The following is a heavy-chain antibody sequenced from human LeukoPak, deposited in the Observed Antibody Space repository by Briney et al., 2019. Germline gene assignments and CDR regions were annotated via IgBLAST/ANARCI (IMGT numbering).Heavy chain of an antibody. D-gene: IGHD3-10*01. CDR3: ARGKNLLWFGELFDS. V-gene: IGHV1-2*02. Sequence: ASVKVSCKASGYTFTGYYMHWVRQAPGQGLEWMGWINPNSGGTNYAQKFQVRVTMTRDTSTSTAYMELSRLRSDDTAVYYCARGKNLLWFGELFDSWGQGTLVTVSS. CDR1: GYTFTGYY. CDR2: INPNSGGT. J-gene: IGHJ4*02.